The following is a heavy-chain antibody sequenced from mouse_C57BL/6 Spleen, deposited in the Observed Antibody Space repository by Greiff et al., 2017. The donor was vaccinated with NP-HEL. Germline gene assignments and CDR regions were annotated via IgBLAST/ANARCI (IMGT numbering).Heavy chain of an antibody. D-gene: IGHD3-2*02. V-gene: IGHV1-82*01. J-gene: IGHJ4*01. CDR3: ARRREAQATFYYAMDY. CDR2: IYPGDGDT. Sequence: VQLQQSGPELVKPGASVKISCKASGYAFSSSWMNWVKQRPGKGLEWIGRIYPGDGDTNYNGKFKGKATLTADKSSSTAYMQLSSLTSEDSAVYFCARRREAQATFYYAMDYWGQGTSVTVSS. CDR1: GYAFSSSW.